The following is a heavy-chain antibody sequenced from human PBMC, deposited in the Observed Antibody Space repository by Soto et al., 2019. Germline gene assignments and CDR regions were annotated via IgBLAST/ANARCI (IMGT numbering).Heavy chain of an antibody. Sequence: EVQLLESGGGLVQPGGSLRLSCAASGFTFSSYAMSWVRQAPGKGLEWVSGFDGSGRNTYYADSVKGRFTISRDNSKNTLSVQMDSLRVEDTALYYCAKDGGSVCSGGTCYFQAPDYWGQGTLVTVSS. V-gene: IGHV3-23*01. D-gene: IGHD2-15*01. J-gene: IGHJ4*02. CDR2: FDGSGRNT. CDR1: GFTFSSYA. CDR3: AKDGGSVCSGGTCYFQAPDY.